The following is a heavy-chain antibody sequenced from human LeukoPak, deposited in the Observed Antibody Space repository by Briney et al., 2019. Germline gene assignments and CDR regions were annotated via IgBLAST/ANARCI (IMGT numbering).Heavy chain of an antibody. D-gene: IGHD3-22*01. CDR1: GGSISSYY. Sequence: SETLSLTCTVSGGSISSYYWSWIRQPPGKGLEWIGYIYYSGSTNYNPSLKSRVTMSVDTSKSQFSLNLTSVTAADTAVYYCASTDNSGYYYLTWGQGTLVTVSS. J-gene: IGHJ4*02. V-gene: IGHV4-59*12. CDR3: ASTDNSGYYYLT. CDR2: IYYSGST.